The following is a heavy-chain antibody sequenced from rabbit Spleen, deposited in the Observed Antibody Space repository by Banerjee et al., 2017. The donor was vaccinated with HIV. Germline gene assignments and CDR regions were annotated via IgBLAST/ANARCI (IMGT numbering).Heavy chain of an antibody. CDR3: ARGGGNDGGKDL. D-gene: IGHD4-2*01. J-gene: IGHJ6*01. CDR2: INTITGKT. Sequence: QEQLEESGGGLVKPEGSLTLTCTASGFSFTDKDVMCWVRQAPGKGLEWIGCINTITGKTVYATWAKGRFTISRASSTTVTLQMTSLTAADTATYFCARGGGNDGGKDLWGPGTLVTVS. V-gene: IGHV1S45*01. CDR1: GFSFTDKDV.